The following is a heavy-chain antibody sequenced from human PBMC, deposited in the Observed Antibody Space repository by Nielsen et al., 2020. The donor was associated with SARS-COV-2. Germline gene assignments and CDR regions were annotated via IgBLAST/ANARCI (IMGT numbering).Heavy chain of an antibody. CDR3: AARGYSYGYY. CDR2: ISWNSGSI. J-gene: IGHJ4*02. D-gene: IGHD5-18*01. V-gene: IGHV3-9*01. Sequence: GGSLRLSCAVSGFTFKNYAMSWVRQVPGKGLEWVSGISWNSGSIGYADSVKGRFTISRDNAKNSLYLQMNSLRAEDTALYYCAARGYSYGYYWGQGTLVTVSS. CDR1: GFTFKNYA.